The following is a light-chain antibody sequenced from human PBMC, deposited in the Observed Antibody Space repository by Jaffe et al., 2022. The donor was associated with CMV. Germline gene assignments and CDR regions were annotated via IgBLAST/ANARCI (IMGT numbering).Light chain of an antibody. V-gene: IGKV1-27*01. CDR3: QEYDITPLT. CDR1: QGIGNN. CDR2: AAS. J-gene: IGKJ4*01. Sequence: DIQMTQSPSSLSASVGDRVTITCRASQGIGNNLAWYQQKPGKVPKLLIHAASTLQSGVPSRFSGSGSGTDFTLTISSLQPEDVATYYCQEYDITPLTFGGGTEVEIK.